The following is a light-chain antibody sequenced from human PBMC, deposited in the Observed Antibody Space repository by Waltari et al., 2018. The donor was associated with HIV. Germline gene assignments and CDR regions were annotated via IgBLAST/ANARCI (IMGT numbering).Light chain of an antibody. CDR2: DVS. Sequence: QSALTQPRSVSGSPGQSLTISCTVTSSDVGGYNYVSWYHQHPGKAPKLMIYDVSKRPSGVPDRFSGSKSGNTASLTISGLEAEDEADYYCCSYAGSYPLIFGTGTKVTVL. CDR3: CSYAGSYPLI. V-gene: IGLV2-11*01. CDR1: SSDVGGYNY. J-gene: IGLJ1*01.